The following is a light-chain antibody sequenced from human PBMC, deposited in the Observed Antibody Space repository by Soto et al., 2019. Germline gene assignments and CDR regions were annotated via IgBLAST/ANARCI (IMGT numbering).Light chain of an antibody. CDR2: DAS. J-gene: IGKJ2*01. V-gene: IGKV3-11*01. CDR1: QSVSSY. Sequence: EIVLTQSPATLSLSPGERATLSCRASQSVSSYLAWYQQKPGQAPRLLIYDASNRATGITARFSGSGSGTDFTLTISSLEPEDFAVYDCQQGSNWPPYTFGQGTKLEIK. CDR3: QQGSNWPPYT.